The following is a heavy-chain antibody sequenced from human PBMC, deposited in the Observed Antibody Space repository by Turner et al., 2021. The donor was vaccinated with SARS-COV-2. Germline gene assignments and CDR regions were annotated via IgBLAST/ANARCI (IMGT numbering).Heavy chain of an antibody. V-gene: IGHV3-33*01. Sequence: VQLVESGGGGAQPGGSLRLPCPVSGVTFSSYGMHWVRQAPGKGLEWVAVIWFDGSNKYYADSVKGRFTISRDNSKNTLYLQMNSLRAEDTAVYYCARDRAFGDSSGRDYWGQGTLVTVSS. D-gene: IGHD3-22*01. CDR2: IWFDGSNK. J-gene: IGHJ4*02. CDR1: GVTFSSYG. CDR3: ARDRAFGDSSGRDY.